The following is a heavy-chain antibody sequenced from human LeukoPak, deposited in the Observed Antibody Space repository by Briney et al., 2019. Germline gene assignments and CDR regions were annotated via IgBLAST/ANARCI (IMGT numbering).Heavy chain of an antibody. J-gene: IGHJ6*02. CDR1: GGSVSSGSYY. Sequence: SETLSLTCTVSGGSVSSGSYYWNWIRQPPGKGLEWIGYIYYSGSTNYNPSLKSRVTISIDTSKNQFSLKLSSVTAADTAVYYCARASYCYEMDVWGQGTTVTVSS. V-gene: IGHV4-61*01. CDR3: ARASYCYEMDV. CDR2: IYYSGST.